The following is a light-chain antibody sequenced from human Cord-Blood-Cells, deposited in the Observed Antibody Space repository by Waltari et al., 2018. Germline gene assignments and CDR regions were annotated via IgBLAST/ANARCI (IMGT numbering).Light chain of an antibody. CDR2: EDN. J-gene: IGLJ2*01. Sequence: NFMLTQPHSVSESPGKTVTISCTRSSCSIDSNYVQWYQQRPGSSPTTVIYEDNQRPSGVPDRFSGSIDSSSNSASLTISGLKTEDEADYYCQSYDSSNHVVFGGGTKLTVL. CDR1: SCSIDSNY. CDR3: QSYDSSNHVV. V-gene: IGLV6-57*01.